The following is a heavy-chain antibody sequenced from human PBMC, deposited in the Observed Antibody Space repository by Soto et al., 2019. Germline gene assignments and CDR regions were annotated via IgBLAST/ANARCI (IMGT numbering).Heavy chain of an antibody. J-gene: IGHJ5*02. CDR1: GYTFTSYD. V-gene: IGHV1-8*01. Sequence: ASVKVSCKASGYTFTSYDINWVRQATGQGLEWMGWMNPNSGNTGYAQKFRGRVTMTRNTSISTAYMELSSLTSEDTAVYYCARAKATHASTGLWLDTWGQGTLLTVSS. CDR2: MNPNSGNT. D-gene: IGHD2-2*01. CDR3: ARAKATHASTGLWLDT.